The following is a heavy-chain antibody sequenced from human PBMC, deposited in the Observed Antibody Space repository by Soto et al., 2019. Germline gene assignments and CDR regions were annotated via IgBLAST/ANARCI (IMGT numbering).Heavy chain of an antibody. J-gene: IGHJ2*01. CDR2: ISGSGGST. Sequence: GGSLRLSCAASGFTFSSYAMSWVRQAPGKGLEWVSAISGSGGSTYYADSVKGRFTISRDNSKNTLYLQMNSLRAEDTAVYYFAKVGGVVRRVFWYFDLWGRGPLVTVSS. D-gene: IGHD3-10*01. V-gene: IGHV3-23*01. CDR1: GFTFSSYA. CDR3: AKVGGVVRRVFWYFDL.